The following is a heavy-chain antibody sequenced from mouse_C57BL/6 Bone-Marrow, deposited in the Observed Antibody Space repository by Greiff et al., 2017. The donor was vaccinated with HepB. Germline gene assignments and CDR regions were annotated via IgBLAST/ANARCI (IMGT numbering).Heavy chain of an antibody. CDR2: IDPSDSYT. D-gene: IGHD4-1*01. CDR1: GYTFTSYW. V-gene: IGHV1-69*01. CDR3: ASWGYAMDY. J-gene: IGHJ4*01. Sequence: QVQLQQPGAELVMPGASVKLSCKASGYTFTSYWMHWVKQRPGQGLEWIGEIDPSDSYTNYNQKFKGKSTLTVDKPSSTAYMQLSSLTSEDSAVYYCASWGYAMDYWGQGTSVTVSS.